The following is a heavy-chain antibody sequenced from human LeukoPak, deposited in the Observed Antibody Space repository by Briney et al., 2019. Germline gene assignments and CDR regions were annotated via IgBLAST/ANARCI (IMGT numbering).Heavy chain of an antibody. CDR1: GYTLTELS. CDR2: FDPEDGET. Sequence: ASVKVSCKVSGYTLTELSMHWVRQAPGKGLEWMGGFDPEDGETIYAQKFQGRVTMTEDTSTDTAYMELSSLRSEDTAVYYCATSANRWERNWFDPWGQGTLVTVSS. V-gene: IGHV1-24*01. CDR3: ATSANRWERNWFDP. D-gene: IGHD1-26*01. J-gene: IGHJ5*02.